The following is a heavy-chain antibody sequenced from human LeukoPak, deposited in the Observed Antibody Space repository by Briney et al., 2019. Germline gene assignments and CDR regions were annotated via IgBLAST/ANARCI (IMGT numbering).Heavy chain of an antibody. CDR3: ARIHRNKRYCSGGSCYTGRGAIDY. CDR2: INHSGST. Sequence: SETLSLTCTVSGGSISTSSYYWGWVRQPPGKGLEWIGEINHSGSTNYNPSLKSRVTISVDTSKNQFSLKLSSVTAADTAVYYCARIHRNKRYCSGGSCYTGRGAIDYWGQGTLVTVSS. D-gene: IGHD2-15*01. CDR1: GGSISTSSYY. J-gene: IGHJ4*02. V-gene: IGHV4-39*07.